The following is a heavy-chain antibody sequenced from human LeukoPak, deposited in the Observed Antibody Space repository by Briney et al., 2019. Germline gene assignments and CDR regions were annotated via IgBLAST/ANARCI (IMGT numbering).Heavy chain of an antibody. V-gene: IGHV4-34*01. J-gene: IGHJ4*02. D-gene: IGHD6-19*01. CDR2: INHSGST. CDR3: ARGTPYSSGWTAFDY. Sequence: SETLSLTCAVYGGSFSGYYWSWIRQPPGKGLEWIGEINHSGSTNYNPSLKSRVTISVGTSKNQFSLKLSSVTAADTAVYYCARGTPYSSGWTAFDYWGQGTLVTVSS. CDR1: GGSFSGYY.